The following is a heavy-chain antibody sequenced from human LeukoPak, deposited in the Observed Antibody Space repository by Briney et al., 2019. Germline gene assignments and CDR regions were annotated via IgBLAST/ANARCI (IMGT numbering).Heavy chain of an antibody. CDR1: GFSLIIYS. Sequence: GGSLRLSCAASGFSLIIYSMNWVGQAAGKGLEGVSSIRSSSSYIYYADSVKGRFTICRDNAKNSLYLQMNSLRAERTAVYYCARSAGVRWFDPWGQGTLVTVSS. CDR3: ARSAGVRWFDP. CDR2: IRSSSSYI. D-gene: IGHD6-13*01. J-gene: IGHJ5*02. V-gene: IGHV3-21*01.